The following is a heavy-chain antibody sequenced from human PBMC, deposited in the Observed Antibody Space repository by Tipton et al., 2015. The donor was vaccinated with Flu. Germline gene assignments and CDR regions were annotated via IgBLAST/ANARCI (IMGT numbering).Heavy chain of an antibody. CDR1: GFTFGDYA. Sequence: SLRLSCTTSGFTFGDYAMSWVRQAPGKGLEWVGFIRSKLYGGTTEYAASVKGRFTISRDDSKSIVYLQMNSLKTEDTAVYYCAREDYYYMDVWGKGTTVTVSS. J-gene: IGHJ6*03. V-gene: IGHV3-49*04. CDR3: AREDYYYMDV. CDR2: IRSKLYGGTT.